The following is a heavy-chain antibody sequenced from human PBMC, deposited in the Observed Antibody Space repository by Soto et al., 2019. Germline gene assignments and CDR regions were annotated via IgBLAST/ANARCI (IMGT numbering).Heavy chain of an antibody. J-gene: IGHJ4*02. CDR1: GFTFSDYY. V-gene: IGHV3-11*06. D-gene: IGHD3-16*01. CDR2: ISGSNIYT. Sequence: PGGSLRLSCAASGFTFSDYYMSWIRQAPGKGLEWVSSISGSNIYTNFPDSVKGRFAISSDNAKNLMYLQMNSLRAEDTAVYYFASPTGTYRDYYFDYWGQGPLVTVSS. CDR3: ASPTGTYRDYYFDY.